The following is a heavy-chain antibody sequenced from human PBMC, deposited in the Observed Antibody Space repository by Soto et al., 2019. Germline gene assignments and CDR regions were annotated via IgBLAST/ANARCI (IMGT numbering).Heavy chain of an antibody. CDR1: GYTFTSYG. J-gene: IGHJ3*02. CDR2: ISAYNGNT. V-gene: IGHV1-18*01. D-gene: IGHD3-3*01. Sequence: RASVKVSCKASGYTFTSYGISWVRQAPGQGLEWMGWISAYNGNTNYAQKLQGRVTMTTDTSTSTAYMELRSLRSDDTAVYYCARDANDFWSGYLCAFDIWGQGTMVTVSS. CDR3: ARDANDFWSGYLCAFDI.